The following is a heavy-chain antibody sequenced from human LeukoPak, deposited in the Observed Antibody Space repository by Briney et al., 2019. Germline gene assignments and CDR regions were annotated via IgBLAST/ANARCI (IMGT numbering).Heavy chain of an antibody. J-gene: IGHJ4*02. V-gene: IGHV3-30*18. CDR2: ISYDGSNK. Sequence: GGSLRLSCAASGFTFSSYGMHWVRQAPGKGLEWVAVISYDGSNKYYADSVKGRFTISRDNSKNTLYLQMNSLRAEDTAVYYCAKDRRWELDYFDYWGQGTLVTVSS. CDR3: AKDRRWELDYFDY. CDR1: GFTFSSYG. D-gene: IGHD1-26*01.